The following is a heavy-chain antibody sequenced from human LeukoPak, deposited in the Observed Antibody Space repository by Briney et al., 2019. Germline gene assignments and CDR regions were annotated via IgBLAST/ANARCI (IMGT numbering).Heavy chain of an antibody. V-gene: IGHV3-30*02. CDR2: IQNDGNNK. D-gene: IGHD6-6*01. CDR3: ARDWGTSSLYLVN. J-gene: IGHJ4*02. Sequence: GGSLRLSCAASGFTFSSNGMHWVRQAPGKGLECVPFIQNDGNNKKYADSVKGRFTISRDNSKNTLYLQMNSLRAEDTAVYYCARDWGTSSLYLVNWGQGTLVTVSS. CDR1: GFTFSSNG.